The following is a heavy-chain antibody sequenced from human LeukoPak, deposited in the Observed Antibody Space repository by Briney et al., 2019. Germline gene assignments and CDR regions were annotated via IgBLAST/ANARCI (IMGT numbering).Heavy chain of an antibody. D-gene: IGHD2-2*02. J-gene: IGHJ4*02. CDR1: GYTFTSYG. CDR3: ARDEMGRYWSNTSCHRWAEY. Sequence: ASVKVSCKASGYTFTSYGISWVRQAPGQGLEWMGWISAYNGNTNYAQKLQGRVTMTEDTSTDTAYMELRSLRSDDTAGYYCARDEMGRYWSNTSCHRWAEYWGQGTLVTVSS. CDR2: ISAYNGNT. V-gene: IGHV1-18*01.